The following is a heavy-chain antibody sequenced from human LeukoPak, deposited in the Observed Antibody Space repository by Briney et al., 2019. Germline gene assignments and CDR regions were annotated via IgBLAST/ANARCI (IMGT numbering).Heavy chain of an antibody. CDR1: GFPFTDRY. CDR2: TRNKANSYIS. V-gene: IGHV3-72*01. D-gene: IGHD4-17*01. J-gene: IGHJ4*02. Sequence: GGSLRLSCAASGFPFTDRYMDWVRQAPGKGLEWVGRTRNKANSYISEYPASVKGRFTISRDNSKNSLYLQMNSPKTEDTAVYYCARDFDYGDGFDFWGQGTLVTVSS. CDR3: ARDFDYGDGFDF.